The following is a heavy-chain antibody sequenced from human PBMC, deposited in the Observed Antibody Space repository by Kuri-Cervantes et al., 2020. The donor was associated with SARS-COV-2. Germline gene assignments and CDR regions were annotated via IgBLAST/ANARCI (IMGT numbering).Heavy chain of an antibody. CDR2: FDPEDGET. V-gene: IGHV1-24*01. J-gene: IGHJ5*02. CDR3: GTHYGDYFMDWFDP. D-gene: IGHD4-17*01. Sequence: ASVKVSCKVSGYTLTELSMHWVRQAPGKGLEWMGGFDPEDGETIYAQKFQGRVTMTEDTSTDTAYMELSSLRSEDTAVYYCGTHYGDYFMDWFDPWGQGTLVTVSS. CDR1: GYTLTELS.